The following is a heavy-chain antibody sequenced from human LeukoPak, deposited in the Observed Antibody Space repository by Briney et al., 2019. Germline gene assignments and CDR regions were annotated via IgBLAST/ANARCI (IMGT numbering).Heavy chain of an antibody. J-gene: IGHJ5*02. V-gene: IGHV4-39*07. Sequence: PSETLSLTCTVSGGSISSSSYYWGWIRQPPGKGLEWIGSIYYSGSTYYNPSLKSRVTISVDTSKNQFSLKLGSVTAADTAVYYCARTRITMVRGVIGIDPWGQGTLVTVSS. CDR2: IYYSGST. CDR1: GGSISSSSYY. CDR3: ARTRITMVRGVIGIDP. D-gene: IGHD3-10*01.